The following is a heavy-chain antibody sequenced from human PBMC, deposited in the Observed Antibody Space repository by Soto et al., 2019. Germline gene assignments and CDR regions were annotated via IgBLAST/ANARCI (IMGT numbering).Heavy chain of an antibody. CDR1: GFTFSSYV. CDR2: ISHDGNNT. CDR3: AKDSPMAPFDY. J-gene: IGHJ4*02. V-gene: IGHV3-30*02. Sequence: GGSLRLSCAAAGFTFSSYVMHWVRQAPGKGLEWVAFISHDGNNTHYADSVKGRFIVSRDNTKNTLFLQMNSLRPEDTAVYFCAKDSPMAPFDYWGQGTLVTGSS.